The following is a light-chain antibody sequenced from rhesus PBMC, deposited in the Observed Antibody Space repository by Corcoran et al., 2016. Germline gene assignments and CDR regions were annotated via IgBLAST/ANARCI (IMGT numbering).Light chain of an antibody. CDR2: NAS. V-gene: IGKV1-46*01. CDR3: QQYYSYPYS. CDR1: QSFSSS. J-gene: IGKJ2*01. Sequence: DIQMTQSPSSLSASVGDTVTITCRASQSFSSSLAWYQQKPGKAPKLLIYNASSLQFWVPSRFSGSKSGTDFTLTISSLQPEDIASYYCQQYYSYPYSFGQGTKVEIK.